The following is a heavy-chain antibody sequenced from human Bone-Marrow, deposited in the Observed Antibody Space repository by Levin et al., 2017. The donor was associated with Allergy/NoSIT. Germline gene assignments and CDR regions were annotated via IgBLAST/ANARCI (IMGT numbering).Heavy chain of an antibody. CDR1: GYTFTSYG. CDR3: ARDRGYGGLDAFDI. V-gene: IGHV1-18*01. CDR2: ISAYNGNT. Sequence: ASVKVSCKASGYTFTSYGVSWVRQAPGQGLEWMGWISAYNGNTNYVQKVQGRVTMTTDTSTSTAYMEVRSLRSDDTAVYYCARDRGYGGLDAFDIWGQGTMVTVSS. J-gene: IGHJ3*02. D-gene: IGHD4-23*01.